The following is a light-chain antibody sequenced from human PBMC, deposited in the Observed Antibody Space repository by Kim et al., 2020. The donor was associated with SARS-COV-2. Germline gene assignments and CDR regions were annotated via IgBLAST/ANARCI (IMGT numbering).Light chain of an antibody. Sequence: QSVLTQPASVSGSLGQSVTISCSGITSDLGVYDYVSWFQQYPGKAPKLVIFDAHKRPSDISSRFSGSKSGNTASLTISRLQPEDEADYHCSSYRTTFSVFSAKWMFGGGTQLTVL. CDR3: SSYRTTFSVFSAKWM. CDR2: DAH. CDR1: TSDLGVYDY. J-gene: IGLJ3*02. V-gene: IGLV2-14*01.